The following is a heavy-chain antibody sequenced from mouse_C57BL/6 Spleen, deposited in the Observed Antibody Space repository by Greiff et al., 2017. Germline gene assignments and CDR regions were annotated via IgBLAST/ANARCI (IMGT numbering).Heavy chain of an antibody. CDR2: IWSGGST. CDR3: AKINWPYAMDY. CDR1: GFSLTSYG. Sequence: VQLQQSGPGLVQPSQSLSITCTVSGFSLTSYGVHWVRQPPGKGLEWLGVIWSGGSTDYNAAFISRLSISKDNSKSQVFFKMNSLQADDTAIYYCAKINWPYAMDYWGQGTSVTVSS. V-gene: IGHV2-4*01. D-gene: IGHD4-1*01. J-gene: IGHJ4*01.